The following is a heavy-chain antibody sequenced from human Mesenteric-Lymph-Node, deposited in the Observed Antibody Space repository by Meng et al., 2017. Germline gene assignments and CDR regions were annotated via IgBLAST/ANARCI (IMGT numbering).Heavy chain of an antibody. J-gene: IGHJ4*02. V-gene: IGHV4-34*01. CDR1: GGSFSGYY. CDR2: INHSGST. CDR3: ARVLVPGYFDY. Sequence: SETLSLTCAVYGGSFSGYYWSWIRQPPGKGLEWIGEINHSGSTNYNPSLKSRVTISVDTSKNQFSLKLSSVTAADTAVFYCARVLVPGYFDYWGQGTLVTVSS. D-gene: IGHD6-6*01.